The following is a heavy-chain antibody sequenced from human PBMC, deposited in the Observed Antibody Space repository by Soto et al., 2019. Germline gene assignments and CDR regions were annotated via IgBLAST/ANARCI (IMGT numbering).Heavy chain of an antibody. CDR2: IYSGGST. J-gene: IGHJ4*02. CDR3: ARGRYYYDSSGLSY. D-gene: IGHD3-22*01. V-gene: IGHV3-53*02. Sequence: EVQLVETGGGLIQPGGSLRLSCAASGFTVSSNYMSWVRQAPGKGLEWVSVIYSGGSTYYADSVKGRFTISRDNSKNTLNLQMNSLRAEDTAVYYCARGRYYYDSSGLSYWGQGTLVTVSS. CDR1: GFTVSSNY.